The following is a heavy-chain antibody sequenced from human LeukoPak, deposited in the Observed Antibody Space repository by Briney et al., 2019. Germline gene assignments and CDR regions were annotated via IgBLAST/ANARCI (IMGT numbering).Heavy chain of an antibody. CDR2: IVVGSGNT. D-gene: IGHD3-10*01. CDR3: ARGEGRWDGFDI. Sequence: EASVKVSCKASGFTFTTSAMQWVRQARGQRLEWIGWIVVGSGNTNYAQKFQERVTMTRDTSTSTVYMELSSLRSEDTAVYYCARGEGRWDGFDIWGQGTVVSISS. J-gene: IGHJ3*02. V-gene: IGHV1-58*02. CDR1: GFTFTTSA.